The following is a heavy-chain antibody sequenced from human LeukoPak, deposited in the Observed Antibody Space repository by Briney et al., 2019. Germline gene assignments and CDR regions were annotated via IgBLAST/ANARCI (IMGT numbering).Heavy chain of an antibody. J-gene: IGHJ4*02. CDR1: GFTFSSYA. V-gene: IGHV3-23*01. Sequence: PGGSLRLSCAASGFTFSSYAMSWVRQAPGKGLEWVSAISGSGGSTYYADSVKGRFTISRDNSKNTLYLQMNSLRAEDTAVYYCAKVATNSLFTLTTGYFDYWGQGTLVTVSS. D-gene: IGHD3-9*01. CDR3: AKVATNSLFTLTTGYFDY. CDR2: ISGSGGST.